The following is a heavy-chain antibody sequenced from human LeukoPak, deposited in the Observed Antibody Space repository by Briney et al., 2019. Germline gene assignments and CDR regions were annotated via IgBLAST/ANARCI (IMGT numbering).Heavy chain of an antibody. J-gene: IGHJ4*02. CDR2: IYSGGST. CDR1: GFTVSSNY. V-gene: IGHV3-66*04. D-gene: IGHD3-16*01. Sequence: GGSLGLSCAASGFTVSSNYMSWVRQAPGKGLEWVSVIYSGGSTYYADSVKGRFTISRDNSKNTLYLQMNSLRAEDTAVYYCASQEGGDYFDYWGQGTLVTVSS. CDR3: ASQEGGDYFDY.